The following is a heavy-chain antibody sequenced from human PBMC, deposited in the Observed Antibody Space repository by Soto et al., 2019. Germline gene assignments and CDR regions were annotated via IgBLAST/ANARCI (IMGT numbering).Heavy chain of an antibody. CDR2: IYYTGGA. V-gene: IGHV4-31*03. CDR3: ARGFTMLRGVMDS. CDR1: GGSISGGGDY. Sequence: QVQLQESGPGLVKPSQTPALTCTVSGGSISGGGDYWTWIRQHPGKGLEWIGYIYYTGGAQYNPAHNSRAILSLDTSKSQFSLNLTSVTAADTAVYYCARGFTMLRGVMDSWGQGTLVTVSS. J-gene: IGHJ4*02. D-gene: IGHD3-10*01.